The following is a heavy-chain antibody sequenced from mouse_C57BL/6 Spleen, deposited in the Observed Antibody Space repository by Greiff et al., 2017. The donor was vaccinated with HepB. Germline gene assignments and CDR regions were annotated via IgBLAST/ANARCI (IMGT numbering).Heavy chain of an antibody. D-gene: IGHD2-1*01. CDR3: ARVYYGNRDAMDY. Sequence: QVHVKQPGAELVKPGASVKLSCKASGYTFTSYWMHWVKQRPGQGLEWIGMIHPNSGSTNYNEKFKSKATLTVDKSSSTAYMQLSSLTSEDSAVYYCARVYYGNRDAMDYWGQGTSVTVSS. V-gene: IGHV1-64*01. J-gene: IGHJ4*01. CDR1: GYTFTSYW. CDR2: IHPNSGST.